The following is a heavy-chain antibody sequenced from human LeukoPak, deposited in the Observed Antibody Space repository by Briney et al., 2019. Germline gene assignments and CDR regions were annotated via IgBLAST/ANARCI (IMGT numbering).Heavy chain of an antibody. CDR1: GFTFERYT. Sequence: GGSLRLSCTVSGFTFERYTIHWVRQAPGKGLEWAAVIWYDGSNEYYADSVKGRFTISRDNSKNTLYLQMNSLRAEDSAVYYCVRDIGARYLDYWGQGALVIVSS. J-gene: IGHJ4*01. D-gene: IGHD6-6*01. CDR3: VRDIGARYLDY. V-gene: IGHV3-33*08. CDR2: IWYDGSNE.